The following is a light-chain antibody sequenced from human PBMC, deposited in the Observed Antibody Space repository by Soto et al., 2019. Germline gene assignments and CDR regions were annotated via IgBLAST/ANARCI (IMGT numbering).Light chain of an antibody. CDR2: GAS. CDR3: EQFVISPYT. V-gene: IGKV3-20*01. Sequence: EIVLTQSPGTLSLSPGERATLSCRASQSVSSSYLAWYQQKPGQAPRLLIYGASSRATGMPDRFSGSGSGTDFTLTISRLEPEDFAVYYCEQFVISPYTFGQGTRLEIK. J-gene: IGKJ2*01. CDR1: QSVSSSY.